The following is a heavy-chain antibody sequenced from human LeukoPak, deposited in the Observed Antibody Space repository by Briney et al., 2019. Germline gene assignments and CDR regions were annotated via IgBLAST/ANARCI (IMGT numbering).Heavy chain of an antibody. CDR2: INPNSGGT. CDR3: ARDPTTVVTLDI. Sequence: ASVKVSCKASGYTFTGYYIHWVRQAPGQGLEWMGWINPNSGGTNYAQKFQGRATMTRDTSISTAYMELSRLRSDDTAVYYCARDPTTVVTLDIWGQGTMVTVSS. V-gene: IGHV1-2*02. J-gene: IGHJ3*02. CDR1: GYTFTGYY. D-gene: IGHD4-23*01.